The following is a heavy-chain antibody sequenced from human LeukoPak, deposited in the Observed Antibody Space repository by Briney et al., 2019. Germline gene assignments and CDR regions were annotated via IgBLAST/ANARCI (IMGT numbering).Heavy chain of an antibody. J-gene: IGHJ4*02. CDR2: ISGSGGST. Sequence: GGSPRLSCAASGFTFSSYAMSWVRQAPGKGLEWVSAISGSGGSTYYADSVKGRFTISRDNSKNTLYLQMNSLRAEDTAVYYCAKFGDGYNYFDYWGQGTLVTVSS. CDR3: AKFGDGYNYFDY. CDR1: GFTFSSYA. V-gene: IGHV3-23*01. D-gene: IGHD5-12*01.